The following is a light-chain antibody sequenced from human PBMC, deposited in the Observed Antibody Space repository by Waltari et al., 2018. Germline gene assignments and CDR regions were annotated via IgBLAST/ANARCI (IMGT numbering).Light chain of an antibody. CDR1: QSVSRT. J-gene: IGKJ1*01. CDR2: DAS. V-gene: IGKV3-20*01. CDR3: QKYGTLPAT. Sequence: IVLPQSLGPLSLSQGDRATLSCSASQSVSRTLAWYQQKPGQAPRLLIYDASSRATGIPDRFSGSGSGTDFSLTISRLEPEDFAVYYCQKYGTLPATFGQGTKVEIK.